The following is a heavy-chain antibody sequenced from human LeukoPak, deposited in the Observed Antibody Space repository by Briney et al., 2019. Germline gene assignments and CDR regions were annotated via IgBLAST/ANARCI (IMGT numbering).Heavy chain of an antibody. CDR2: ISSSGSTI. Sequence: GGSLRLSCAASGFTFSDYYMSWIRQAPGKGLEWVSYISSSGSTIYYADSVKGRFTISRDNAKNSLYLQMNSLRAEDTAVYYCAREGGIAAAASYYYYGMDVWGQGTTVTVSS. V-gene: IGHV3-11*01. J-gene: IGHJ6*02. D-gene: IGHD6-13*01. CDR1: GFTFSDYY. CDR3: AREGGIAAAASYYYYGMDV.